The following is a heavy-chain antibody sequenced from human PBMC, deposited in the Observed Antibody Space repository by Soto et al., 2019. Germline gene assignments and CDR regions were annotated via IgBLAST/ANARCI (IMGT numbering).Heavy chain of an antibody. D-gene: IGHD3-3*01. CDR2: IKQDGSEK. CDR3: ARDPYTYYDFWSGYYRGPNAPPTNDHNFDF. Sequence: PGGSLRLSCAASGFTFSSYWMSWVRQAPGKGLEWVANIKQDGSEKYYVDSVKGRFTISRDNAKNSLYLQMNSLRAEDTAVYYCARDPYTYYDFWSGYYRGPNAPPTNDHNFDFWGQGTLVTSPQ. J-gene: IGHJ4*02. V-gene: IGHV3-7*01. CDR1: GFTFSSYW.